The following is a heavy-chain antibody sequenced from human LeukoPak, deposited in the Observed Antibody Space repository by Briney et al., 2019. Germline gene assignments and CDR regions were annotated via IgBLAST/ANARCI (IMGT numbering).Heavy chain of an antibody. CDR2: INPNGGGT. Sequence: ASVKVSCKASGYTFTGYYIHWVRQAPGQGLEWMGWINPNGGGTNYAQKFQGRVTMTRDTSINTAYMELSRLRSDDTAVYYCARCSGASCYSLYFDYWGQGTLVTVSS. CDR1: GYTFTGYY. D-gene: IGHD2-15*01. CDR3: ARCSGASCYSLYFDY. V-gene: IGHV1-2*02. J-gene: IGHJ4*02.